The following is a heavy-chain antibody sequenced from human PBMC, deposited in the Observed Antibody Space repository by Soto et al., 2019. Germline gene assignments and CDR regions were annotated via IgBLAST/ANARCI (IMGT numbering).Heavy chain of an antibody. Sequence: PGGSLRLSCAASGFTFSSDAMHWVRQAPGKGLEWVTIISYDGSYKYYADSVKGRFIISRDNSKNMLYLQMNSLRAEDTAVYFCAKDRSSTWTFDYWGQGTLVTVSS. CDR2: ISYDGSYK. CDR1: GFTFSSDA. V-gene: IGHV3-30*18. CDR3: AKDRSSTWTFDY. D-gene: IGHD6-13*01. J-gene: IGHJ4*02.